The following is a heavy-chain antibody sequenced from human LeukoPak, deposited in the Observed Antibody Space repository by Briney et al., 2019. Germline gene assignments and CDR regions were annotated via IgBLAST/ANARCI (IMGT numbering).Heavy chain of an antibody. CDR3: AKVEYYYDSSGYYNPAGDAFDI. D-gene: IGHD3-22*01. CDR2: ISGSGGST. CDR1: GFTFSSYG. J-gene: IGHJ3*02. Sequence: GGTLRLSCAASGFTFSSYGMSWVRQAPGKGLEWVSAISGSGGSTYYADSVKGRFTISRDNSKNTLCLQMNSLRAEDTAVYYCAKVEYYYDSSGYYNPAGDAFDIWGQGTMVTVSS. V-gene: IGHV3-23*01.